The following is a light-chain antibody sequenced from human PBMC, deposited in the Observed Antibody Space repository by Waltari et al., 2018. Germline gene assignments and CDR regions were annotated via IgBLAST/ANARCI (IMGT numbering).Light chain of an antibody. V-gene: IGKV3-20*01. Sequence: VLTQSPGTLSLSPGDTATLLCRASQRLTKFYLAWYQQKPGQAPRLLIYGASSRAAGIPERFSGSGSETDFTLTISRLEPEDCAMYYCQQYGSSILYTFGQGTKLEIK. CDR1: QRLTKFY. J-gene: IGKJ2*01. CDR3: QQYGSSILYT. CDR2: GAS.